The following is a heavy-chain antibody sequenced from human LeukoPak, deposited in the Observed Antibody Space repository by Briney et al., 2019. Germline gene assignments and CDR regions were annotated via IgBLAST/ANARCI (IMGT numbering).Heavy chain of an antibody. CDR1: GGTFSSYA. CDR3: ARGEGVRFLEWLNWFDP. CDR2: IIPIFGTA. J-gene: IGHJ5*02. Sequence: ASVKVSCKASGGTFSSYAISWVRLAPGQGLEWMGGIIPIFGTANYAQKFQGRVTITADESTITAYMELSSLRSEDTAVYYCARGEGVRFLEWLNWFDPWGQGTLVTVSS. V-gene: IGHV1-69*13. D-gene: IGHD3-3*01.